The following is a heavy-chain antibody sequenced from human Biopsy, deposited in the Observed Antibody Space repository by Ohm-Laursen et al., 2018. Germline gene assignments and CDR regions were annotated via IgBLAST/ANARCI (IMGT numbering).Heavy chain of an antibody. CDR1: GYSFTSYA. CDR3: ALGGIRFLEWPGDFFNY. V-gene: IGHV1-18*01. Sequence: SVKVSCKASGYSFTSYAISWVRQAPGQGLEWMGWINPDNGDIHYAQKLQGRVIMTTDTSTTTAYMELRSLTSDDTALYYCALGGIRFLEWPGDFFNYWGQGTLVTVSS. J-gene: IGHJ4*02. CDR2: INPDNGDI. D-gene: IGHD3-3*01.